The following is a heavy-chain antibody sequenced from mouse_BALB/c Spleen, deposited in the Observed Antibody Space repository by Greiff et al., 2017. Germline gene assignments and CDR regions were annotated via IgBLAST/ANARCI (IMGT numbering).Heavy chain of an antibody. CDR3: VRLLYDYDDVPLAY. CDR1: GFTFNTYA. D-gene: IGHD2-4*01. CDR2: IRSKSNNYAT. V-gene: IGHV10-1*02. Sequence: EVHLVESGGGLVQPKGSLKLSCAASGFTFNTYAMNWVRQAPGKGLEWVARIRSKSNNYATYYADSVKDRFTISRDDSQSMLYLQMNNLKTEDTAMYYCVRLLYDYDDVPLAYWGQGTLVTVSA. J-gene: IGHJ3*01.